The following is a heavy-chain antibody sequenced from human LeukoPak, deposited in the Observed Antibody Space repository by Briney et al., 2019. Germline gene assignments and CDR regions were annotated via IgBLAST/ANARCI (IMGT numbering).Heavy chain of an antibody. D-gene: IGHD3-22*01. J-gene: IGHJ2*01. CDR1: GFTVSSNY. CDR3: ASDRYYYDSSGYYSHYWYFDL. V-gene: IGHV3-53*01. CDR2: IYSGGST. Sequence: GGSLRLSCAASGFTVSSNYMSWVRQAPGRGLECVSVIYSGGSTYYADSVKGRFTISRDNSKNTLYLQMNSLRAEDTAVYYCASDRYYYDSSGYYSHYWYFDLWAVAPWSLSPQ.